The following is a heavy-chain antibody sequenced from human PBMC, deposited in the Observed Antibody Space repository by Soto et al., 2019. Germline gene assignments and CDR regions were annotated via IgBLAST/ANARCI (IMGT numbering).Heavy chain of an antibody. CDR3: ARDPNIVLVPAALRSYYYYYGMDV. CDR1: GFTFSSYW. CDR2: INSDGNWT. Sequence: GESRRLSYGASGFTFSSYWMHWCRQAPGQGLVWVSHINSDGNWTTYADSVKGRFTISRDNAKNTLYLQMNSLRAEDTAVYYCARDPNIVLVPAALRSYYYYYGMDVWGQGTTVTVAS. V-gene: IGHV3-74*01. J-gene: IGHJ6*02. D-gene: IGHD2-2*01.